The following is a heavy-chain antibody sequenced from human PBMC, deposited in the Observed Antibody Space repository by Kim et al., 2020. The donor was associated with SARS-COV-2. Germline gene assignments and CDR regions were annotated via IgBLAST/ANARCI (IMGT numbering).Heavy chain of an antibody. D-gene: IGHD6-13*01. CDR3: ARSDIAAPFDY. CDR1: GYTFTAYA. V-gene: IGHV7-4-1*01. CDR2: INTNTENP. Sequence: ASVKVSCKASGYTFTAYAMNWVRQAPGQGLEWVGWINTNTENPSYAQGFTGRFVFSLDTSVSTAYLQIVSLKAEDSAVYYCARSDIAAPFDYWGQGTLVT. J-gene: IGHJ4*02.